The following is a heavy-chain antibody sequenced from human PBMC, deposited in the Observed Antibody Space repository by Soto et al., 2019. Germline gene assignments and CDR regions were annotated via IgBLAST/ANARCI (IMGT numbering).Heavy chain of an antibody. CDR2: IYYSGST. CDR1: GGSISSGDYY. V-gene: IGHV4-30-4*01. J-gene: IGHJ5*02. CDR3: ARVSTVVTLGMWVKYNWFDP. Sequence: QVQLQESGPGLVKPSQTLSLTCTVSGGSISSGDYYWSWIRQPPGKGLEWIGYIYYSGSTYYNPSLKSRVTISVDTSKNQFSLKLSSVTAADTAVYYCARVSTVVTLGMWVKYNWFDPWGQGTLVTVSS. D-gene: IGHD4-17*01.